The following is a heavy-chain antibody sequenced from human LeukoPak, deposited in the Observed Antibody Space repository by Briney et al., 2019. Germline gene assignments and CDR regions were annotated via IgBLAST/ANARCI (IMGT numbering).Heavy chain of an antibody. CDR1: GGSISSGDYY. J-gene: IGHJ4*02. V-gene: IGHV4-61*08. CDR2: IYYSGST. CDR3: ARLVQPTSLGWYFDY. D-gene: IGHD2/OR15-2a*01. Sequence: PSETLSLTCTVSGGSISSGDYYWSWIRQPPGKGLEWIGYIYYSGSTNYNPSLKSRVTISVDTSKNQFSLKLSSVTAADTAVYYCARLVQPTSLGWYFDYWGQGTLVTVSS.